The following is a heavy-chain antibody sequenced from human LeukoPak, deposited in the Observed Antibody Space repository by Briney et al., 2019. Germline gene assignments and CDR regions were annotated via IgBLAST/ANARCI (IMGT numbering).Heavy chain of an antibody. CDR3: ARSIVGATPFDP. D-gene: IGHD1-26*01. CDR1: GFTFSSYG. Sequence: PGGSLRLSCAASGFTFSSYGMHWVRQAPGKGLEWVAVISYDGSNKYYADSVKGRFTISRDNSKNTLYLQMNSLRAEDTAVYYCARSIVGATPFDPWGQGTLVTVSS. CDR2: ISYDGSNK. J-gene: IGHJ5*02. V-gene: IGHV3-30*03.